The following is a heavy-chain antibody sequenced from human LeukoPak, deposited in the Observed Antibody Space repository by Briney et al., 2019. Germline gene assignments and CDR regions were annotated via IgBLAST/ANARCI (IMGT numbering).Heavy chain of an antibody. CDR2: INHSGST. CDR1: GGSISSYY. D-gene: IGHD4-23*01. Sequence: PSETLSLTCTVSGGSISSYYWSWIRQPPGKGLEWIGEINHSGSTNYNPSLKSRVTISVDTSKNQFSLKLSSVTAADTAVYYCARTNSGPMDVWGQGTTVTVSS. V-gene: IGHV4-34*01. J-gene: IGHJ6*02. CDR3: ARTNSGPMDV.